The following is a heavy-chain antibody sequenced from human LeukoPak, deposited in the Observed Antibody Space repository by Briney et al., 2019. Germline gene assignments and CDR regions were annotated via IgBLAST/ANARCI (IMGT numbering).Heavy chain of an antibody. CDR3: ARQSPKGGFDY. V-gene: IGHV4-39*01. Sequence: SETLSLTCTVSGGSISSSSYYWGWIRQPPGKGLEWIGSIYYSGSTYYNPSLKSRVTISVDTSKNQFSLKLSSVTAADTAVYYCARQSPKGGFDYRGQGTLVTVSS. CDR2: IYYSGST. J-gene: IGHJ4*02. CDR1: GGSISSSSYY. D-gene: IGHD3-16*01.